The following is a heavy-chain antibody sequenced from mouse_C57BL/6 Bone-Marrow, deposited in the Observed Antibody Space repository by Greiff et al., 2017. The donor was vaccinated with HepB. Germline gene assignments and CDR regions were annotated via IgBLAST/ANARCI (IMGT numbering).Heavy chain of an antibody. J-gene: IGHJ3*01. Sequence: QVQLQQSGAELVRPGASVKLSCKASGYTFTDYYINWVKQRPGQGLEWIARIYPGSGNTYYNEKFKGKATLTAEKSSSTAYMQLSSLTSEDSAVYFCARYGSSGWFAYWGQGTLVTVSA. CDR1: GYTFTDYY. CDR2: IYPGSGNT. D-gene: IGHD3-2*02. CDR3: ARYGSSGWFAY. V-gene: IGHV1-76*01.